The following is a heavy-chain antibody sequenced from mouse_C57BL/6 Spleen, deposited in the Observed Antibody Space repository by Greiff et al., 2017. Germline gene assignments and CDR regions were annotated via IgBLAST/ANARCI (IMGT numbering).Heavy chain of an antibody. CDR3: ARWDWDVPY. D-gene: IGHD4-1*01. CDR1: GYTFTSFW. J-gene: IGHJ3*01. CDR2: IDPSDSET. V-gene: IGHV1-52*01. Sequence: VPLQQPGAELVRPWSSVKLSCKASGYTFTSFWMHLVKLRPIQGLEWIGNIDPSDSETHYNQKFKDKATLTIDKSSSTAYMQLSSLASADSAVYDCARWDWDVPYWGQGTLVTVSA.